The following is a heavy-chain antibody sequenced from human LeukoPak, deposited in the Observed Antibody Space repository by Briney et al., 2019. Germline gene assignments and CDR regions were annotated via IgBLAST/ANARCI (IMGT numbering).Heavy chain of an antibody. Sequence: GGSLRLSCAASGFSFSNYGMHWVRQAPGKGLECVAVIWYDGSNKYYADSVKGRFTISRDNSKNTLYVQMSSLRAEDTAVYYCARSNNGGWGYCDYWGQGSLVTVSS. CDR3: ARSNNGGWGYCDY. D-gene: IGHD3-16*01. CDR2: IWYDGSNK. J-gene: IGHJ4*02. V-gene: IGHV3-33*01. CDR1: GFSFSNYG.